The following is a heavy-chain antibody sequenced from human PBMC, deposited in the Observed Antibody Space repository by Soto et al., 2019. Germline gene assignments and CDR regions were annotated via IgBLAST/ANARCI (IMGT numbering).Heavy chain of an antibody. CDR2: ISAYNGNT. D-gene: IGHD6-13*01. J-gene: IGHJ5*02. CDR1: GYTFTSYG. V-gene: IGHV1-18*01. Sequence: GASVMVSCKASGYTFTSYGISWVRQAPGQGLEWMGWISAYNGNTNYAQKLQGRVTMTTDTSTSTAYMELRSLRSDDTAVYYCARDPAEFGYSSSWYRVNWFDPWGQGTLVTVSS. CDR3: ARDPAEFGYSSSWYRVNWFDP.